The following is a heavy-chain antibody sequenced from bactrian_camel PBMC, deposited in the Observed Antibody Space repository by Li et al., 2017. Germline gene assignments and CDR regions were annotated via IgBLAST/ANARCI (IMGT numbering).Heavy chain of an antibody. CDR2: IQPFSDAK. V-gene: IGHV3S60*01. CDR3: AAGSSRGVPFRERGYPY. J-gene: IGHJ4*01. D-gene: IGHD3*01. Sequence: VQLVESGGGSVQAGGSLRLSCLALYFPYDTNNRMGWFRQVPGKEREGVAIIQPFSDAKYYADSVKGRFTISQDPTKNAVYLQMDILTPEDTAMYYCAAGSSRGVPFRERGYPYWGQGTQVTVS. CDR1: YFPYDTNNR.